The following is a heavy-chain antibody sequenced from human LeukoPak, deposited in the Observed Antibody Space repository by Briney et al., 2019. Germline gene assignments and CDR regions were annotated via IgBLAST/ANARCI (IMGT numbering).Heavy chain of an antibody. D-gene: IGHD1-7*01. CDR3: AREGTAYNWNYPIRASNFDY. CDR1: GGSFSGYY. Sequence: KPSETLSLTCAVYGGSFSGYYWGWIRQPPGKGLEWIGSIYYSGSTYYNPSLKSRVTISVDTSKNQFSLKLSSVTAADTAVYYCAREGTAYNWNYPIRASNFDYWGQGTLVTVSS. CDR2: IYYSGST. V-gene: IGHV4-34*01. J-gene: IGHJ4*02.